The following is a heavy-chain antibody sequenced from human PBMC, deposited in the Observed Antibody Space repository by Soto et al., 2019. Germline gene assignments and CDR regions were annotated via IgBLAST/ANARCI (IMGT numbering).Heavy chain of an antibody. CDR2: ISWNSGSI. V-gene: IGHV3-9*01. CDR3: AIDIEDSMGVIDY. J-gene: IGHJ4*02. Sequence: VQLVESGGGLVQPGRSLRLSCAASGFTFDDYAMHWVRQAPWKGLEGVSGISWNSGSIGYADSVKGRFTITRDNVKNTLYLQMNSLRAEDTALYYCAIDIEDSMGVIDYRGQGTLVTVSS. D-gene: IGHD3-22*01. CDR1: GFTFDDYA.